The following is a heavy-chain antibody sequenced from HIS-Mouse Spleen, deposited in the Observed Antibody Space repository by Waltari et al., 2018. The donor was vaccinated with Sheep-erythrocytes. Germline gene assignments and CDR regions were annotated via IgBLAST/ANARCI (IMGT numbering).Heavy chain of an antibody. D-gene: IGHD1-20*01. J-gene: IGHJ1*01. CDR3: ARVESMTGTGYFQH. CDR1: GYTFTGYY. CDR2: INPNSCGT. V-gene: IGHV1-2*02. Sequence: QVQLVQSGAEVKKPGASVKVSCKASGYTFTGYYMHWVRQAPGQGLEWMGWINPNSCGTNYAQKFQGRVTMTRETSISTAYMELSRLRSDDTAVYYCARVESMTGTGYFQHWGQGTLVTVSS.